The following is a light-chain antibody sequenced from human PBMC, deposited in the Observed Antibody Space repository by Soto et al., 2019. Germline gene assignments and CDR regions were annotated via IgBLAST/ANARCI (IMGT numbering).Light chain of an antibody. Sequence: EIVSTQSPATLSLSPGERASLSCRASQSVSSNLAWYQQKPGQAPRLLIFDASNRATGIPARFSGSGSGTDFTLTISRLEPEDFAVYFCQQRSNWSPEITFGQGTRLEIK. CDR1: QSVSSN. CDR3: QQRSNWSPEIT. V-gene: IGKV3-11*01. J-gene: IGKJ5*01. CDR2: DAS.